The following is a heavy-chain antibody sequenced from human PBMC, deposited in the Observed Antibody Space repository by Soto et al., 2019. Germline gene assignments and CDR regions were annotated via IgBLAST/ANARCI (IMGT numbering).Heavy chain of an antibody. J-gene: IGHJ6*02. CDR3: ARDQSSARLHYYYGMDV. CDR1: GYTFTGYY. CDR2: INPNSGGT. D-gene: IGHD6-25*01. V-gene: IGHV1-2*04. Sequence: ASVKVSCKTSGYTFTGYYMHWVRQAPGQGLEWMGWINPNSGGTNYAQKFQGWVTMTRDTSISTAYMELSRLRSDDTAVYYCARDQSSARLHYYYGMDVWGQGTTVTVSS.